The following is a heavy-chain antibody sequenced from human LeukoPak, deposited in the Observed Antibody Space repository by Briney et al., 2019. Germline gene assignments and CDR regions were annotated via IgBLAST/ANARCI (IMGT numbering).Heavy chain of an antibody. J-gene: IGHJ3*02. D-gene: IGHD2-2*02. Sequence: GRSLRLSCAASGFTFSSYWMSWVRQAPGKGLEWVANMKQDGSEKYYVDSVKGRFTVSRDNAKNSLYLQMNSLRAEDTAVYYCAKDLFPYRKSGAFDIWGQGTMVTVSS. CDR3: AKDLFPYRKSGAFDI. V-gene: IGHV3-7*01. CDR1: GFTFSSYW. CDR2: MKQDGSEK.